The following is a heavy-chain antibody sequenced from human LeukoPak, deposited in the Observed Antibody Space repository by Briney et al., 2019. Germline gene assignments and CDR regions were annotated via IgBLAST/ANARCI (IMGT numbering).Heavy chain of an antibody. CDR3: ATPHIAVAGTHRLGYYFDY. D-gene: IGHD6-19*01. CDR2: IYHSGST. J-gene: IGHJ4*02. Sequence: PSETLSLTCTVSGYSISSGYYWGWIRQPPGKGLEWIGSIYHSGSTYYNPSLKSRVTISVDTSKNQFSLKLSSVTAADTAVYYCATPHIAVAGTHRLGYYFDYWGQGTLVTVST. V-gene: IGHV4-38-2*02. CDR1: GYSISSGYY.